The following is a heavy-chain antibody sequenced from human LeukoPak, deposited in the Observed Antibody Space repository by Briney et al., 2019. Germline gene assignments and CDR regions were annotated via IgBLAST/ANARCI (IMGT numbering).Heavy chain of an antibody. CDR2: ISHTEGT. J-gene: IGHJ1*01. CDR1: GVSINGYY. V-gene: IGHV4-34*01. CDR3: ARIRCGHSGSVCYNH. D-gene: IGHD3-9*01. Sequence: SETLSLTCGVFGVSINGYYWSWIRQSPGKGLEWIGEISHTEGTRYNPSLESRVTMSVGTSENQLSLKLIFVTAADTAVYYCARIRCGHSGSVCYNHWGLGTLVTVSS.